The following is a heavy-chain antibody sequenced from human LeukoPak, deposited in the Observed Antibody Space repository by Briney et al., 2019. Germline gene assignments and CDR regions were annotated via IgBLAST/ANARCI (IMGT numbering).Heavy chain of an antibody. CDR2: ISSSGSTI. D-gene: IGHD3-10*01. CDR1: GFTFSDYY. CDR3: ATDMVRGVEGSDAFDI. V-gene: IGHV3-11*04. Sequence: GGSLRLSCAASGFTFSDYYMSWIRQAPGKGLEWVSYISSSGSTIYYADSVKGRFTISRDNAKNSLYLQMNSLRAEDTAVYYCATDMVRGVEGSDAFDIWGQGTMVTVSS. J-gene: IGHJ3*02.